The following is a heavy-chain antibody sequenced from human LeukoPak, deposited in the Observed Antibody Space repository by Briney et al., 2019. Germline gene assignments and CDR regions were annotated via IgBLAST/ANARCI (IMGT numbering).Heavy chain of an antibody. D-gene: IGHD4-11*01. V-gene: IGHV3-15*01. J-gene: IGHJ4*02. CDR1: GFTFKNAW. CDR3: AKDRSNPSPFFDY. Sequence: PGGSLRLSCAASGFTFKNAWMSWVRQAPGKGLEWVGRIKSKAHGGTTDYAAPVKDRFTISRDDSKNTLYLQMNSLRAEDTAVYYCAKDRSNPSPFFDYWGQGTLVTVSS. CDR2: IKSKAHGGTT.